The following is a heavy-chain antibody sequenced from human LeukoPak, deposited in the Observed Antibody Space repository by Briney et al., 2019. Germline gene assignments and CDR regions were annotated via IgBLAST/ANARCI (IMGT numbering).Heavy chain of an antibody. CDR2: IKQDGSEK. CDR1: GFTFSTYW. Sequence: GGSLRLSCAASGFTFSTYWMSWVRQAPGQGLEWVANIKQDGSEKYYVDSVKGRFTISRDNSNNTLYLQMNSLRAEDTAVYYCAKSGSGVLYYFHYWGHGTLVTVSS. V-gene: IGHV3-7*01. D-gene: IGHD3-10*01. J-gene: IGHJ4*01. CDR3: AKSGSGVLYYFHY.